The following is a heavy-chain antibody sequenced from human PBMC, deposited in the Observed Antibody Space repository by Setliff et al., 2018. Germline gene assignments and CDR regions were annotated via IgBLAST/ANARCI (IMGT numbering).Heavy chain of an antibody. D-gene: IGHD4-17*01. CDR2: IYSDGRS. CDR1: GASVINYY. V-gene: IGHV4-59*10. CDR3: VRLGREYGDSGGHDAFRN. Sequence: KASETLSLTCNVYGASVINYYWNWIRQSAGEGLEWLGRIYSDGRSSYNPSLKSRISMSLDASKNEIFLKMSSLTAADTARYYCVRLGREYGDSGGHDAFRNWGQGKMVTVSS. J-gene: IGHJ1*01.